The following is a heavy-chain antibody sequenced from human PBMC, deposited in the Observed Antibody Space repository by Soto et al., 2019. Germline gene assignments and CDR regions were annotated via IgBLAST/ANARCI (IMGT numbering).Heavy chain of an antibody. D-gene: IGHD6-13*01. Sequence: HPGGSLRLSCAASGFTFSSYEMNWVRQAPGKGLEWVSYISSSGSTIYYADSVKGRFTISRDNAKNSLYLQMNSLRAEDTAVYYCARSYSSTTDAFDIWGQGTMVTVSS. CDR1: GFTFSSYE. V-gene: IGHV3-48*03. CDR3: ARSYSSTTDAFDI. CDR2: ISSSGSTI. J-gene: IGHJ3*02.